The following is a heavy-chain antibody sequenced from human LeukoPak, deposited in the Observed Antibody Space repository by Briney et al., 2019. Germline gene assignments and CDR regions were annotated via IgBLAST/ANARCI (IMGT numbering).Heavy chain of an antibody. CDR3: TRGALVGIVGWFDP. CDR1: GGSITSYY. CDR2: ISYTGNT. V-gene: IGHV4-59*01. J-gene: IGHJ5*02. D-gene: IGHD1-26*01. Sequence: PSETLSLTCTVSGGSITSYYGMWIRQSPGRKLEWIGHISYTGNTNYNPSLKSRVTMSVDTSRNQFSLKLTSVTAADTAVYYCTRGALVGIVGWFDPRGQGTLVTVSS.